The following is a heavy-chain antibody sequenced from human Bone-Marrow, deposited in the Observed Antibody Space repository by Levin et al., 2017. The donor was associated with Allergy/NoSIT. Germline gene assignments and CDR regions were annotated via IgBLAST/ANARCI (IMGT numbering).Heavy chain of an antibody. D-gene: IGHD5-12*01. CDR3: VRDGYRGGY. CDR2: ISRDGSDK. J-gene: IGHJ4*02. Sequence: PGGSLRLSCAASGFTFSGNVMHWVRQTPGKGLEWVAVISRDGSDKDYSDSVKGRFIISRDNSKNTLYVEMNRLRVEDTGVYYCVRDGYRGGYWGQGTLLTVSS. V-gene: IGHV3-30-3*01. CDR1: GFTFSGNV.